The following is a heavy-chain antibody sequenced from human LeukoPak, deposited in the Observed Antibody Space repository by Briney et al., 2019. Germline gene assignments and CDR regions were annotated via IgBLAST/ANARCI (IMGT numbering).Heavy chain of an antibody. CDR3: ARDRIRDGMDV. Sequence: SETLSLTCTVSGGSISSYYWSWIRQPPGKGLEWIGYIYYSGSTNYNPSLKSRVTISVDTSKNQFSLKLSSVTAADTAVYYCARDRIRDGMDVWGQGTRSPSP. CDR1: GGSISSYY. CDR2: IYYSGST. V-gene: IGHV4-59*01. J-gene: IGHJ6*02.